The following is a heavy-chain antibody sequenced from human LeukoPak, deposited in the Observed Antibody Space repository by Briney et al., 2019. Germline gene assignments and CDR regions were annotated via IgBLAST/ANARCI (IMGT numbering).Heavy chain of an antibody. CDR3: ARESHHCSSTSCYRTYYGMDV. V-gene: IGHV1-2*02. Sequence: ASVKVSCKASGYTFTGDYMHWVRQAPGQGLEWMGWINPNRGGTYYAQKFQGRVTMTRDTSISTAYMELSRLRSDDTAVYYCARESHHCSSTSCYRTYYGMDVWGQGTTVTVSS. CDR1: GYTFTGDY. CDR2: INPNRGGT. J-gene: IGHJ6*02. D-gene: IGHD2-2*02.